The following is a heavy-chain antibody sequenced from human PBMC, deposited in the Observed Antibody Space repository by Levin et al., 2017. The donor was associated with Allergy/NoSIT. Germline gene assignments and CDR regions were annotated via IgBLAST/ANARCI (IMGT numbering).Heavy chain of an antibody. V-gene: IGHV4-30-4*01. CDR2: IYYSGST. Sequence: SETLSLTCTVSGGSISSGDYYWSWIRQPPGKGLEWIGYIYYSGSTYYNPSLKSRVTISVDTSKNQFSLKLSSVTAADTAVYYCARTTYYYDSSGVNFDYWGQGTLVTVSS. CDR3: ARTTYYYDSSGVNFDY. D-gene: IGHD3-22*01. J-gene: IGHJ4*02. CDR1: GGSISSGDYY.